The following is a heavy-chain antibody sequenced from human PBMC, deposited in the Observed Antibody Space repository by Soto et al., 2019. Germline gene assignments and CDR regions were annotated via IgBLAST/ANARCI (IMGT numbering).Heavy chain of an antibody. V-gene: IGHV4-31*03. J-gene: IGHJ5*02. D-gene: IGHD3-10*01. CDR1: GGSISSGGYY. Sequence: QVQLQESGPGLVKPSQTLSLTCTVSGGSISSGGYYWSWIRQHPGKGLEWIGYIYYIRSTYYNPSLKSRVTISVDTSTNQFSLKLSSVTPAVTAVYSCASGSGSYYSWFDPWGQGTLVTVSS. CDR3: ASGSGSYYSWFDP. CDR2: IYYIRST.